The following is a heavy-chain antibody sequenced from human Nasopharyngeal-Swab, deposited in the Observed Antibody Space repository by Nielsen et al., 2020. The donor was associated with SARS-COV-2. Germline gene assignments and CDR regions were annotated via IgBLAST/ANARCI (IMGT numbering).Heavy chain of an antibody. Sequence: ASVKVSCQASGYSFPQYCFNLVRQAPPPGLEWMGVIRIYNSDRNYAEKFQGRVSMTTDTSTSTAYMELRSLRSDDTAVYYCARDIEEWLVVPSLSFDFWGQGTLVTVSS. J-gene: IGHJ4*02. D-gene: IGHD3-3*01. CDR2: IRIYNSDR. CDR3: ARDIEEWLVVPSLSFDF. CDR1: GYSFPQYC. V-gene: IGHV1-18*01.